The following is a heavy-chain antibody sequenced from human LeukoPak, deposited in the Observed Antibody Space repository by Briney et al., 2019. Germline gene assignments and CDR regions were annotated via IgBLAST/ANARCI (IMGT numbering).Heavy chain of an antibody. Sequence: ASVKVSCKASGYTFTGYYMHWVRQAPGQGLEWMGWINPNSGGTNYAQKLQGRVTMTTDTSTSTAYMELRSLRSDDTAVYYCARDNSKMTTVTTKEDYWGQGTLVTVSS. CDR1: GYTFTGYY. J-gene: IGHJ4*02. CDR3: ARDNSKMTTVTTKEDY. V-gene: IGHV1-2*02. CDR2: INPNSGGT. D-gene: IGHD4-17*01.